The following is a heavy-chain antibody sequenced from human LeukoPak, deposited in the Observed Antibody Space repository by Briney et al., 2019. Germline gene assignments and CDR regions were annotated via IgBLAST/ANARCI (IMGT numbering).Heavy chain of an antibody. CDR2: INHSGST. D-gene: IGHD6-19*01. Sequence: SETLSLTCTVSGGSISSYYWSWIRQPPGKGLEWIGEINHSGSTNYNPSLKSRVTISVDTSKNQFSLKLSSVTAADTAVYYCARGAVAGNWFDPWGQGTLVTVSS. J-gene: IGHJ5*02. CDR1: GGSISSYY. CDR3: ARGAVAGNWFDP. V-gene: IGHV4-34*01.